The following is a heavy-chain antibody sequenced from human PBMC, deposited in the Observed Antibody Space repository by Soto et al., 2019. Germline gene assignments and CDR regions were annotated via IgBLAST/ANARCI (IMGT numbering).Heavy chain of an antibody. J-gene: IGHJ4*02. CDR3: ARHIRWYYDSSGYLFY. CDR1: GYTFTSYY. CDR2: INPSGGST. Sequence: ASVNVSCKASGYTFTSYYMHWVRQAPGQGLEWMGIINPSGGSTSYAQKFQGRVPMTRDTSTSTVYMQLSSLRCEDTAVYYCARHIRWYYDSSGYLFYWGQGALLTVSS. D-gene: IGHD3-22*01. V-gene: IGHV1-46*01.